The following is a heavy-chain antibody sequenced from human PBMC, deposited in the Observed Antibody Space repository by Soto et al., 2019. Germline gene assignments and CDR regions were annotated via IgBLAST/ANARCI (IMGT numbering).Heavy chain of an antibody. CDR2: IYYSGST. CDR3: ARDPHLYCSSTSCYGMDV. J-gene: IGHJ6*02. CDR1: GGSISSYY. V-gene: IGHV4-59*01. Sequence: SETLSLTCTVSGGSISSYYWSWIRQPPGKGLEWIGYIYYSGSTNYNPSLKSRVTISVDTSKNQFSLKLSSVTAADTAVYYCARDPHLYCSSTSCYGMDVWGQGTTVTVSS. D-gene: IGHD2-2*01.